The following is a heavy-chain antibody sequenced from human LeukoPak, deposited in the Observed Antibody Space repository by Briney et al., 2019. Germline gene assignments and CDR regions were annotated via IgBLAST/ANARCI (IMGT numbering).Heavy chain of an antibody. J-gene: IGHJ1*01. D-gene: IGHD5-18*01. V-gene: IGHV4-4*02. CDR2: IYHSGST. CDR1: GGSISSSNW. Sequence: SGTLSLTCAVSGGSISSSNWWSWVRQPPGKGLEWIGEIYHSGSTNYNPSLKSRLTMSVDTSKNQFSLNLSSVTAADTAVYYCARGYGYENFQYWGQGTLVTVSS. CDR3: ARGYGYENFQY.